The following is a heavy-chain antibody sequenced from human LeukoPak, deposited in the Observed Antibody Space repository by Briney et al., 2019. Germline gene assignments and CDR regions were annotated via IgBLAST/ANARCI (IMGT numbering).Heavy chain of an antibody. CDR3: ARIDTRQLVRPVY. J-gene: IGHJ4*02. V-gene: IGHV4-38-2*02. Sequence: PSETLSLTCTVSGGSISSYYWGWIRQPPGKGLEWIGSIYHSGSTYYNPSLKSRVTISVDTSKNQFSLKLSSVTAADTAVYYCARIDTRQLVRPVYWGQGTLVTVSS. D-gene: IGHD6-6*01. CDR1: GGSISSYY. CDR2: IYHSGST.